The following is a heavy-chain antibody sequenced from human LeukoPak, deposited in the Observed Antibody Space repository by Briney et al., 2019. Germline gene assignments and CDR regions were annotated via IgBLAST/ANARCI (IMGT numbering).Heavy chain of an antibody. Sequence: PSETLSLTCTVSSYSISRGYSWGWLRQPPGKGLEWIGNIYHSGSTNYSPPLKSRVTMSVDTSKNQFSLKLSSVTAADTAVYFCAREDYYNSGGYYLDYWGQGTLVTVSS. CDR3: AREDYYNSGGYYLDY. V-gene: IGHV4-38-2*02. CDR2: IYHSGST. CDR1: SYSISRGYS. J-gene: IGHJ4*02. D-gene: IGHD3-22*01.